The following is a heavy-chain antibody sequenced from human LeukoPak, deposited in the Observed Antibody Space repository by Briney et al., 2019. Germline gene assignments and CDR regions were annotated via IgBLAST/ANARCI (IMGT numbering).Heavy chain of an antibody. Sequence: KASETLSLTCAVYGGSFSGYYWSWIRQPPGKGLEWIGEINHSGGTNYNPSLKSRVTISVDTSKNQFSLKLSSVTAADPAVYYCARESIAARPWYFDYWGQGTLVTVSS. CDR1: GGSFSGYY. CDR3: ARESIAARPWYFDY. D-gene: IGHD6-6*01. J-gene: IGHJ4*02. CDR2: INHSGGT. V-gene: IGHV4-34*01.